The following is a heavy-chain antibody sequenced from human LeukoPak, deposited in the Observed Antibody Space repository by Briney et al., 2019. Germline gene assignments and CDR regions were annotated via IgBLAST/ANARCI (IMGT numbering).Heavy chain of an antibody. J-gene: IGHJ5*02. Sequence: SETLSLTCAVYGGSFSGYYWSWIRQPPGKGLEWIGEINHSGSTNYNPSLKSRVTISVDTSKNQFSLKLSSVTAADTAVYYCASGTYYYDSSGIWFDPWGQGTLVTVSS. V-gene: IGHV4-34*01. CDR3: ASGTYYYDSSGIWFDP. CDR1: GGSFSGYY. D-gene: IGHD3-22*01. CDR2: INHSGST.